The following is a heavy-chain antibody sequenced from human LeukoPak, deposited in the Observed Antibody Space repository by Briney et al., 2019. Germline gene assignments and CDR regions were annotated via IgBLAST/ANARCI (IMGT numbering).Heavy chain of an antibody. V-gene: IGHV3-23*01. D-gene: IGHD6-19*01. CDR2: INGRGDDT. Sequence: GGSLRLSCEAFSGFAMSWVRQAPGRGLEWVSAINGRGDDTYCPDSVKGRFTISRDNSNNTLYLQMNSLRAEDTAVYYCAKGHRSSSSFFDSWGQGILVTVSS. CDR1: SGFA. CDR3: AKGHRSSSSFFDS. J-gene: IGHJ4*02.